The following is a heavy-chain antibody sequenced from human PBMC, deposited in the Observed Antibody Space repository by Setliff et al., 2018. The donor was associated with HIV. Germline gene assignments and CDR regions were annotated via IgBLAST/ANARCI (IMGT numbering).Heavy chain of an antibody. CDR2: IHDNGRT. V-gene: IGHV4-39*01. Sequence: SETLSLTCTVSGDSITTNDYYWGWIRQPPGKGLEWIGIIHDNGRTYFDPSLQSRVTISVDMSKTQFSLKLRSVTASDTAVYYCAKYAYSEEVGVSWFDPWGPGILVTVSS. D-gene: IGHD2-8*01. CDR3: AKYAYSEEVGVSWFDP. CDR1: GDSITTNDYY. J-gene: IGHJ5*02.